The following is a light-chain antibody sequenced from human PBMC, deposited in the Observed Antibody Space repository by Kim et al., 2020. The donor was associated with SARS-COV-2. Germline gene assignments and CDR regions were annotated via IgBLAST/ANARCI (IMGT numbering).Light chain of an antibody. V-gene: IGKV1-27*01. CDR2: AAS. CDR3: QKCDSAPWT. J-gene: IGKJ1*01. CDR1: QDIGNY. Sequence: AAEGDSVTITGRASQDIGNYLAVFQLKPGEAPKLLIYAASDLQPGVPSRFSGSGSGTDFTLTVTSLQPEDVATYYCQKCDSAPWTFGQGTKVDIK.